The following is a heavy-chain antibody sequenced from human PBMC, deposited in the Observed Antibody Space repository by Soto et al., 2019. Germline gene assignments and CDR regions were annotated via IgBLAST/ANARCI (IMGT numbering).Heavy chain of an antibody. J-gene: IGHJ6*02. V-gene: IGHV4-30-2*01. CDR3: ARARGNWGLSGMDV. CDR1: GGSISSGGYS. D-gene: IGHD7-27*01. Sequence: SETLSLTCAVSGGSISSGGYSWSWIRQPPGKGLEWIGYIYHSGSTSYNPSLKSRVTISVDRSKNQFSLKLSSVTAADTAVYYCARARGNWGLSGMDVWGQGTPVTVSS. CDR2: IYHSGST.